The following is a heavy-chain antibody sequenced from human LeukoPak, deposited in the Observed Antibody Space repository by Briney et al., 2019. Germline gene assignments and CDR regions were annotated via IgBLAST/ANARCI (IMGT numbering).Heavy chain of an antibody. J-gene: IGHJ4*02. D-gene: IGHD5-18*01. Sequence: PSETLSLTCIVSGYSISSGYYWGWIRQPPGKGLEWIGSIYYSESTYYNPSLKSRVTISVDTSKNQFSLKLSSVTAADTAVYYCARRFTNVDTANGFDYWGLGTLVTVSS. V-gene: IGHV4-38-2*02. CDR2: IYYSEST. CDR1: GYSISSGYY. CDR3: ARRFTNVDTANGFDY.